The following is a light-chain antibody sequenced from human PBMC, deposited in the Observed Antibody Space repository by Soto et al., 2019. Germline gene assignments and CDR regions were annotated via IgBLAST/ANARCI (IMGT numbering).Light chain of an antibody. V-gene: IGKV1-5*01. CDR1: QSISTW. CDR2: DAS. CDR3: QQYNSYTYF. J-gene: IGKJ2*01. Sequence: DIQMAQSPSTLSASVGDRVTITCRASQSISTWLAWYQQKPGKAPNLLIYDASSLESGVPSRFSGGGSGKKSTPTISTLQLDDSATYYCQQYNSYTYFFGQGPKLEIK.